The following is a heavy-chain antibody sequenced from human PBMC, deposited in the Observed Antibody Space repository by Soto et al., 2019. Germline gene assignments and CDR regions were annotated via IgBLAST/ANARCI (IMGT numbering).Heavy chain of an antibody. CDR3: SADWSSGDRTDC. D-gene: IGHD4-17*01. J-gene: IGHJ4*02. V-gene: IGHV1-58*01. Sequence: IQLVQSGPEVKKPGTSVRVSCKASGFTFTNSAVQWVRQTRGQRLEWIGWLVVGSGQTDYGEKFQGRVTISSDMSTSTVYRELSSLTSEDTAIYYCSADWSSGDRTDCWGQGSLVTVSS. CDR1: GFTFTNSA. CDR2: LVVGSGQT.